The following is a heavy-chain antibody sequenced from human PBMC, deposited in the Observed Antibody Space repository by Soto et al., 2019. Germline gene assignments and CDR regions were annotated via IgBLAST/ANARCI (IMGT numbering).Heavy chain of an antibody. CDR3: ATIHPSTYSSSWYGWFDP. D-gene: IGHD6-13*01. CDR2: IDPSDSYT. V-gene: IGHV5-10-1*03. CDR1: GYSFTSYW. Sequence: EVQLVQSGAEVKKPGESLRISCKGSGYSFTSYWISWVRQMPGKGLEWMGRIDPSDSYTNYSPSFQGHVTISADKSISTAYLQWSSLKASDTAMYYCATIHPSTYSSSWYGWFDPWGQGTLVTVSS. J-gene: IGHJ5*02.